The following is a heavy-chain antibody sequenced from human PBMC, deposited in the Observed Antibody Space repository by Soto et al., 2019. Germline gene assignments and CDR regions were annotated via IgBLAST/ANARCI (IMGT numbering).Heavy chain of an antibody. D-gene: IGHD3-3*01. CDR1: GGSISSYY. CDR3: ARSSYYDFWSGYYYYYFDY. J-gene: IGHJ4*02. Sequence: SETLSLTCTVAGGSISSYYGSWIRQPPGKGLEWIGYIYYSGSTNYNPSLKSRVTISVDTSKNQFSLKLSSVTAADTAVYYWARSSYYDFWSGYYYYYFDYWGQGTLVTVSS. V-gene: IGHV4-59*01. CDR2: IYYSGST.